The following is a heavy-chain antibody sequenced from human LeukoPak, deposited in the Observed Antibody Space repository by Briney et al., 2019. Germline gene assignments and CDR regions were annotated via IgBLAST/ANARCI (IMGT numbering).Heavy chain of an antibody. J-gene: IGHJ4*02. CDR1: GFTFSSYA. Sequence: PGGSLRLSCAVSGFTFSSYAMSWVRQAPGKGLEWVSAISGSGGSTYYADSVKGRFTISRDNSKNTLYLQMNSLRAEDTAVYYCAKDVRYGDYGRFDYWGQGTLVTVSS. V-gene: IGHV3-23*01. CDR2: ISGSGGST. D-gene: IGHD4-17*01. CDR3: AKDVRYGDYGRFDY.